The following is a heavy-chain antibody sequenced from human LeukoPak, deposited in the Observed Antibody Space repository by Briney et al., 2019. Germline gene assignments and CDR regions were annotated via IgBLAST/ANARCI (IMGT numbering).Heavy chain of an antibody. D-gene: IGHD3-22*01. CDR2: ISEDGGAR. Sequence: RPGGSLRLSCAASGFTFSAYAMSWVRQAPGKGLEWVSAISEDGGARLYADSVKGRFTISRDNSENTVSLQVNSLRAGDTAVYFCAKESLPHRGYYFDSWGRGTLITVSS. CDR3: AKESLPHRGYYFDS. J-gene: IGHJ4*02. V-gene: IGHV3-23*01. CDR1: GFTFSAYA.